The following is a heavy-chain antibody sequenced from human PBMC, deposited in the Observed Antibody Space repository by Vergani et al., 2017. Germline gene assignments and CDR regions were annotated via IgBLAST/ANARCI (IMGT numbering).Heavy chain of an antibody. D-gene: IGHD3-10*01. CDR2: ISGSGGST. Sequence: EVQLLESGGSLKQPGGSVRLSCAASGFTFSTYAMHWVRQAPGKGLEWVSAISGSGGSTYYADSVKGRFTISRDNSKNTLYLQMNSLRAEDTAVYYCAKDQVILLWFGELNRGRDAFDIWGQGTMVTVSS. J-gene: IGHJ3*02. CDR1: GFTFSTYA. CDR3: AKDQVILLWFGELNRGRDAFDI. V-gene: IGHV3-23*01.